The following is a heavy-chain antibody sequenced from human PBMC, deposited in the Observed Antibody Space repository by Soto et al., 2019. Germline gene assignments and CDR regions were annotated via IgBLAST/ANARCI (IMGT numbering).Heavy chain of an antibody. CDR3: TSTWVTTVKLERRTDSQYYFDY. V-gene: IGHV3-15*07. J-gene: IGHJ4*02. CDR2: IKSKTDGGTT. D-gene: IGHD1-1*01. Sequence: PGVSLRLSCAASGFTLSNAWMNLDRQAPRKTLEWVCRIKSKTDGGTTDYAAPVKGRFTISRDDSKNTLYLQMNSLKTEDTAVYYCTSTWVTTVKLERRTDSQYYFDYWGQGTLVTVS. CDR1: GFTLSNAW.